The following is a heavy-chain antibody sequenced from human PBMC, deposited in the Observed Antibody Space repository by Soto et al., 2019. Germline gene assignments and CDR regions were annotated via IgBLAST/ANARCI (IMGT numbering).Heavy chain of an antibody. CDR3: ARDSQPAAHYYYGMDV. Sequence: PGGSLRLSCAASGFTFSDYYMSWIRQAPGKGLGWVSYISSSSSYTNYADSVKGRFTISRDNAKNSLYLQMNSLRAEDTAVYYCARDSQPAAHYYYGMDVWGQGTTVTVSS. J-gene: IGHJ6*02. CDR1: GFTFSDYY. CDR2: ISSSSSYT. D-gene: IGHD2-2*01. V-gene: IGHV3-11*06.